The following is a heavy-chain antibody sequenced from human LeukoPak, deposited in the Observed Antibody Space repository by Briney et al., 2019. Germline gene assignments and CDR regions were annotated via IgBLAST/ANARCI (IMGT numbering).Heavy chain of an antibody. CDR2: IYYSGST. CDR1: GGSISSYY. CDR3: ARALYESGDFSGRWFDP. V-gene: IGHV4-59*01. D-gene: IGHD4-17*01. Sequence: SETLSLTCTVSGGSISSYYWSWIRQPPGKGLEWIGYIYYSGSTNYNPSLKSRVTISVDTSKNQFSLKLSSVTAADTAVYYCARALYESGDFSGRWFDPWGQGTLVTVPS. J-gene: IGHJ5*02.